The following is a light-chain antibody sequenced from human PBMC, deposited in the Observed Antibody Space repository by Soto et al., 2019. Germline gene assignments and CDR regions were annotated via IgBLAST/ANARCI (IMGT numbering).Light chain of an antibody. CDR3: AAWDDSLNGHVV. J-gene: IGLJ2*01. V-gene: IGLV1-44*01. CDR1: SSNIGSNT. Sequence: QSVLTQPPSASGTPGQRVTISCSGSSSNIGSNTVNWYQQLPGTAAKLLMYSNNLRPSGVPDRVSGSKSGTSASLAISGLQSEDQAEYYWAAWDDSLNGHVVFGGGTKVTAL. CDR2: SNN.